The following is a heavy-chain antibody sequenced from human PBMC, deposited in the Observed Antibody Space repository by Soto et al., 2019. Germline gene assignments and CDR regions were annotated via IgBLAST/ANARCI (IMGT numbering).Heavy chain of an antibody. J-gene: IGHJ6*02. CDR1: GGHFDRFA. CDR3: ARGEDDYGDFGSMDV. CDR2: IIPFLSAT. Sequence: QVQLVQSGAEVKKPGSSVKLSCRASGGHFDRFALSWLRQAHGQGLEWMGGIIPFLSATSYAQKFQGRVTITADESARTLYLELRSPTSDDTAVYYCARGEDDYGDFGSMDVWGQGTSVTVSS. V-gene: IGHV1-69*01. D-gene: IGHD4-17*01.